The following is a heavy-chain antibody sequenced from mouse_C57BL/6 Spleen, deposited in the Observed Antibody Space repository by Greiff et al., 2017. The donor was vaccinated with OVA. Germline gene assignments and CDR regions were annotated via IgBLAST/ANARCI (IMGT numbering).Heavy chain of an antibody. CDR1: GFTFSNYW. D-gene: IGHD1-1*01. CDR3: TVITTVVATRYYFDY. V-gene: IGHV6-3*01. CDR2: IRLKSDNYAT. J-gene: IGHJ2*01. Sequence: DVMLVESGGGLVQPGGSMKLSCVASGFTFSNYWMNWVRQSPEKGLEWVAQIRLKSDNYATHYAESVKGRFTISRDDSKSSVYLQMNNLRAEDTGIYYCTVITTVVATRYYFDYWGQGTTLTVSS.